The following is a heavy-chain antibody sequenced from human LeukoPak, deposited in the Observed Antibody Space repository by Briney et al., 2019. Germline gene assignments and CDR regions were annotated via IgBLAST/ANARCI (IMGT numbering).Heavy chain of an antibody. CDR2: IIPIFGTA. V-gene: IGHV1-69*13. CDR3: ARDRPATVVTPGGAFDI. Sequence: SVKVSCKASGGTFSSYAISWVRQAPGQGLEWMGGIIPIFGTANYAQKFQGRVTITADESTSTAYMELSSLRSEDTAVYYCARDRPATVVTPGGAFDIWGQGTMVTVSS. D-gene: IGHD4-23*01. J-gene: IGHJ3*02. CDR1: GGTFSSYA.